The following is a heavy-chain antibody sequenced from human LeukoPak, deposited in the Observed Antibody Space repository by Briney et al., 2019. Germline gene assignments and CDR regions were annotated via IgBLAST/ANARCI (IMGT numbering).Heavy chain of an antibody. CDR2: IYYSGST. Sequence: SETLSLTCTVSGGSISSYYWSWIRQPPGKGLEWIGYIYYSGSTNYNPSLKSRVTISVDTSKNQFSLKLSSVTAADTAVYYCAKGEDYDSSGLDYWGQGTLVTVSS. V-gene: IGHV4-59*08. CDR1: GGSISSYY. J-gene: IGHJ4*02. D-gene: IGHD3-22*01. CDR3: AKGEDYDSSGLDY.